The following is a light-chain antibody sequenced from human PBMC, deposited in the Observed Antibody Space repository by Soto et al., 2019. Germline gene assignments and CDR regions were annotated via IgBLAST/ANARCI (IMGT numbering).Light chain of an antibody. Sequence: EIVLTQSPGTLSLSPGERATLSCRASQSVSSSYLAWYQQKPGQAPRLLIYGASSRATGIPDRFSGSGSGTDFTLTISRLEPEDFALYYCQQYGSPSYTFGQGTKLEIK. J-gene: IGKJ2*01. CDR2: GAS. CDR3: QQYGSPSYT. CDR1: QSVSSSY. V-gene: IGKV3-20*01.